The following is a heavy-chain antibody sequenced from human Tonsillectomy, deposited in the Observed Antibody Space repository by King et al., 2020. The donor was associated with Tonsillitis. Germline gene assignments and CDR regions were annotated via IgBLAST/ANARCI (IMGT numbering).Heavy chain of an antibody. V-gene: IGHV3-23*04. D-gene: IGHD1-26*01. J-gene: IGHJ4*02. CDR3: AKESPYSGNYRFYYFDY. Sequence: VQLVESGGGLVQPGGSLRLSCEASGFTFSSYAMSWVRQAPGKGLEWGSAISGRDTRTFYADSVKGRSTISRDDSRNTFYLQMNSLRAEDTAIYYCAKESPYSGNYRFYYFDYWGQGILVTVSS. CDR1: GFTFSSYA. CDR2: ISGRDTRT.